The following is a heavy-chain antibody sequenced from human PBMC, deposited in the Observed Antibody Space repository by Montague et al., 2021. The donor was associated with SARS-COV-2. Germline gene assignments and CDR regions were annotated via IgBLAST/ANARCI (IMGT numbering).Heavy chain of an antibody. CDR3: ARGSYGSGSYHAFDI. J-gene: IGHJ3*02. V-gene: IGHV4-39*01. Sequence: SETLSLTCTVSGDSFNSPKYYCAWIRQPPGKGLEWIGNSYYSGTTYDNPSLRSQVTISVDTSKTQFSLKMNSVTAADTAVYYCARGSYGSGSYHAFDIWSQGTVVAVSS. CDR2: SYYSGTT. CDR1: GDSFNSPKYY. D-gene: IGHD3-10*01.